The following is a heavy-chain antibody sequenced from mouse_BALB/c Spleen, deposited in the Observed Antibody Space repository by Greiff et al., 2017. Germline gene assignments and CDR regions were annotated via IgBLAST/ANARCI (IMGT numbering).Heavy chain of an antibody. CDR2: IWRGGST. D-gene: IGHD1-2*01. CDR3: AKNHNYYGVKYYDD. CDR1: GFSLTSYG. V-gene: IGHV2-5-1*01. Sequence: VHLLQSGPSLVQPSQCLSITCSVSGFSLTSYGVHWVRQSPGKGLEWLGVIWRGGSTDYNAAFMSRLSITKDNSKSQVFFKMNSLQADDTAIYYCAKNHNYYGVKYYDDWGAGNTVTV. J-gene: IGHJ1*01.